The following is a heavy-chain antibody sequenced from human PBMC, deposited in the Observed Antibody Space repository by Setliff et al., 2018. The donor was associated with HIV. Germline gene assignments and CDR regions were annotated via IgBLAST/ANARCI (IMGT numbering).Heavy chain of an antibody. D-gene: IGHD1-26*01. CDR1: SGSISSTTHY. CDR3: ARLGGGEWELTV. J-gene: IGHJ4*02. V-gene: IGHV4-39*01. Sequence: PSETLSLTCTVSSGSISSTTHYWGWVRQPPGKGLEWIGSVYYSGSTYYSPSLTSRVTISVDTSKNQFSLKLNSVTAADTAAYYWARLGGGEWELTVWGQGTLVTVSS. CDR2: VYYSGST.